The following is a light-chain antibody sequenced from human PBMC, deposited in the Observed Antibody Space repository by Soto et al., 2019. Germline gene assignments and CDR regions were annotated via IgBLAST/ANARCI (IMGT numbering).Light chain of an antibody. CDR3: SSYTSRSTRV. CDR2: EVS. CDR1: SSDVGGYNY. Sequence: QSALTQPASVSGSPGQSITISCTGTSSDVGGYNYVSWYQQHPGKAPKLMIYEVSNRPSGVSNRFSGSKSGNTASLTIAGLQADDEADYYCSSYTSRSTRVFGGRTKVTVL. J-gene: IGLJ3*02. V-gene: IGLV2-14*01.